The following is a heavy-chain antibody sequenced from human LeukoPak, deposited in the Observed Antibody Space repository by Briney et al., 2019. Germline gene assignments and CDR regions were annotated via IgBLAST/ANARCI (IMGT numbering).Heavy chain of an antibody. CDR2: IRSDGSNK. CDR3: AKAFSTPFDY. V-gene: IGHV3-30*02. Sequence: GGSLRLSCAASGFTFSSQGMHWVRQALGKGLEWVAFIRSDGSNKYYADSVKGRFTISRDNSKNTLYLQMNSLRAEDTAVYHCAKAFSTPFDYWGQGTLVTVSS. CDR1: GFTFSSQG. J-gene: IGHJ4*02.